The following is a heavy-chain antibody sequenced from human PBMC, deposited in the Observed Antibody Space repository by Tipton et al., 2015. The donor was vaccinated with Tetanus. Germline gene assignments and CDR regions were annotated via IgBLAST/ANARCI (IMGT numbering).Heavy chain of an antibody. CDR1: GASIRGGTFY. D-gene: IGHD2-21*01. Sequence: TLSLTCTVSGASIRGGTFYWGWIRQPPGKGLEWIGSIYESGDTYYIPSLKSRVTISVDTSTNQFSLTLNSMAAADTCVYYCARHQGGFVAPSDCGGQGKLVTVSS. CDR2: IYESGDT. J-gene: IGHJ4*02. CDR3: ARHQGGFVAPSDC. V-gene: IGHV4-39*01.